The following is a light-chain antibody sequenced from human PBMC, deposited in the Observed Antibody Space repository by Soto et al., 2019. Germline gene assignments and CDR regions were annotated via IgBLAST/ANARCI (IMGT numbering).Light chain of an antibody. Sequence: QSVLTQPASVSGSPGQSITISCTGTSSDVGGYNYVSWYQQHPGKAPKLMIYEVSNRPSGVSNRFSGSKSGNTASLTISGLQAEDEAEYYCSSYTSSSTLVVFVTGTKVTGL. J-gene: IGLJ1*01. CDR3: SSYTSSSTLVV. CDR2: EVS. V-gene: IGLV2-14*01. CDR1: SSDVGGYNY.